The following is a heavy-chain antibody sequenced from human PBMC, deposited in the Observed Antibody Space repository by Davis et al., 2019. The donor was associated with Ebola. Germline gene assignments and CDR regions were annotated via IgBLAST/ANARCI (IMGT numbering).Heavy chain of an antibody. J-gene: IGHJ6*03. D-gene: IGHD3-10*01. V-gene: IGHV3-23*01. CDR1: GFTFTNYA. CDR3: AKSFRGVPYYMDV. Sequence: GGSLRLSCAASGFTFTNYAMTWVRQAPGKGLEWVSGISGTGGSTYNADSVRGRFSISRDNSKNTVYLQLSGLRAEDTAVYYCAKSFRGVPYYMDVWGKGTTVTVSS. CDR2: ISGTGGST.